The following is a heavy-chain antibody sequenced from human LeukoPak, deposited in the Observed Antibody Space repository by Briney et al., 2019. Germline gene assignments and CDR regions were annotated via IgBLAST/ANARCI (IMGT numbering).Heavy chain of an antibody. CDR1: GFTFSRFE. Sequence: KAGGSLRLSCVASGFTFSRFEMNWVRQAPGKGLEWVSYISGSGSSIYYADSVKGRFTISRDNAKNSLYLQMNSLRGEDTAVYYCARDMGYCSSSNCYTYYLDYWGQGTLVTVSS. CDR2: ISGSGSSI. CDR3: ARDMGYCSSSNCYTYYLDY. V-gene: IGHV3-48*03. D-gene: IGHD2-2*01. J-gene: IGHJ4*02.